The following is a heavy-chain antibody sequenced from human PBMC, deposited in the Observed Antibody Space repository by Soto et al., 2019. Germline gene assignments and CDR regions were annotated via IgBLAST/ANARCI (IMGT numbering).Heavy chain of an antibody. D-gene: IGHD3-22*01. J-gene: IGHJ3*02. V-gene: IGHV1-69*06. Sequence: SVKVSCKASGGTFSSYAISWVRQAPGQGLEWMGGIIPIFGTANCAQKFQGRVTITADKSTSTAYMELSSLRSEDTAVYYCAKYYYDSSGYYLIFGSGDAFEIWGQGTMVTVSS. CDR1: GGTFSSYA. CDR3: AKYYYDSSGYYLIFGSGDAFEI. CDR2: IIPIFGTA.